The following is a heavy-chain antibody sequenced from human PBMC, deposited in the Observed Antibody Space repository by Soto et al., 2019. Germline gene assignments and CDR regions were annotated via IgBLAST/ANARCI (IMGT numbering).Heavy chain of an antibody. CDR3: AAQRLGFCDTDNCFRHYLDS. J-gene: IGHJ4*02. D-gene: IGHD2-15*01. CDR2: FDPEDQDT. V-gene: IGHV1-24*01. Sequence: QVQLIQSGAEVKKPGASVKVSCKVSGDTLSELSIHWVRQASGKGLEWMGSFDPEDQDTVYAQKFQGRVTLTEDTSTDTAYMEVTSLRSEDTATYYCAAQRLGFCDTDNCFRHYLDSWGQGTPVIISS. CDR1: GDTLSELS.